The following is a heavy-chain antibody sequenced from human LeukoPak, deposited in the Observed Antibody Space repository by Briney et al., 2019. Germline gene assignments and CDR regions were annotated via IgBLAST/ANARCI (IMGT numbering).Heavy chain of an antibody. V-gene: IGHV1-46*01. CDR1: GYTFTGYY. J-gene: IGHJ4*02. Sequence: GASVKVSCKASGYTFTGYYMHWVRQAPGQGLGWMGIINPSGGSTSYAQKFQGRVTMTRDTSTSTVYMELSSLRSEDTAVYYCARALHCSSTSCYGGDYDYWGQGTLVTVSS. CDR2: INPSGGST. CDR3: ARALHCSSTSCYGGDYDY. D-gene: IGHD2-2*01.